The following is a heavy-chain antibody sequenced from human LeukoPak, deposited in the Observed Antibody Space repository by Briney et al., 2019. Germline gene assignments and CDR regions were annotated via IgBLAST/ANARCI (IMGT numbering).Heavy chain of an antibody. Sequence: SETLSLTCTVSGGSISSYYWSWIRQPPGKGLEWIGYIYYSGSTNYSPSLKSRVTISVDTSKNQFSLKLSSVTAADTAVYYCASVHLYYYDSSGPNDWGQGTLVTVSS. V-gene: IGHV4-59*01. D-gene: IGHD3-22*01. CDR1: GGSISSYY. J-gene: IGHJ4*02. CDR2: IYYSGST. CDR3: ASVHLYYYDSSGPND.